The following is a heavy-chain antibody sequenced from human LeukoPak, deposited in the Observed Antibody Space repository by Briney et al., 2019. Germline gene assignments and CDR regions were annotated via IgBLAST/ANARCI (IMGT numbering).Heavy chain of an antibody. J-gene: IGHJ4*02. D-gene: IGHD3-10*01. Sequence: PSQTLSLTCAVSGGSISSGGYSWSWIRQPPGKGLEWIGYIYHSGNTYYNPTLKSRVTISVDRSKNQFSLKLSSVSAADTAVYYCAREVLDYYGSGSYSYYLDYWGQGTLVTVSS. CDR1: GGSISSGGYS. CDR2: IYHSGNT. CDR3: AREVLDYYGSGSYSYYLDY. V-gene: IGHV4-30-2*01.